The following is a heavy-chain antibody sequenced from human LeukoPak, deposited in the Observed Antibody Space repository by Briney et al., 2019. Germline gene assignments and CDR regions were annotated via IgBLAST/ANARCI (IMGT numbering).Heavy chain of an antibody. CDR2: ISWNSGSI. J-gene: IGHJ4*02. V-gene: IGHV3-9*01. Sequence: PGGSLRLSCAASGFTFDDYAMHWVRQAPGKGLEWVSGISWNSGSIGYADSVKGRFTISRDNAKNSLYLQMNSLRAEDTAVYYCARSATGAVAAAYYFDYWGQGTLVTVSS. CDR3: ARSATGAVAAAYYFDY. CDR1: GFTFDDYA. D-gene: IGHD6-19*01.